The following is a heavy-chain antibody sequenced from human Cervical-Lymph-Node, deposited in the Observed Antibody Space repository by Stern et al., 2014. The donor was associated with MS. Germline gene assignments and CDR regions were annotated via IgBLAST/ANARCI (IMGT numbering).Heavy chain of an antibody. J-gene: IGHJ4*02. CDR3: ARAPRWWTVTFDF. D-gene: IGHD4-17*01. V-gene: IGHV4-4*08. Sequence: MQLVESGPGLVKPSETLSLTCTVSGGSLTNFYWSWIRQSPEKELEWIGYIFPSGTPTYTPSLESRFTISLAPSKTQFSLNLTAGTAADTAVYYCARAPRWWTVTFDFWGRGTLVTVSS. CDR2: IFPSGTP. CDR1: GGSLTNFY.